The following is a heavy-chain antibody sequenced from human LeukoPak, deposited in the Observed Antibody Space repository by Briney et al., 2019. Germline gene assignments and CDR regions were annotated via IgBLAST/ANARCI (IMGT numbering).Heavy chain of an antibody. D-gene: IGHD3-3*01. Sequence: PGGSLRLSCAASGFTFSSYGMHWVRQAPGKGLEWVAVTSYDGSNKYYADSVKGRFTISRDNSKNTLYLQMNSLRAEDTAVYYCAKGVTSFRITIFGVVDDIFDYWGQGTLVTVSS. J-gene: IGHJ4*02. CDR2: TSYDGSNK. V-gene: IGHV3-30*18. CDR1: GFTFSSYG. CDR3: AKGVTSFRITIFGVVDDIFDY.